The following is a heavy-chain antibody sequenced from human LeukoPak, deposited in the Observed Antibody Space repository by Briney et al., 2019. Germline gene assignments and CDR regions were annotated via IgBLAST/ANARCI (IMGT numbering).Heavy chain of an antibody. CDR3: ARGQNTHWFGELSFDY. CDR2: TYYRSKWYN. CDR1: GDSVSSNSAA. Sequence: SQTLSLTCAISGDSVSSNSAAWNWIRQSPSRGLEWLGRTYYRSKWYNDYAVSVKSRITINPDTSKNQFSLQLNSVTPGDTAVYYCARGQNTHWFGELSFDYWGQGTLVTVSS. J-gene: IGHJ4*02. V-gene: IGHV6-1*01. D-gene: IGHD3-10*01.